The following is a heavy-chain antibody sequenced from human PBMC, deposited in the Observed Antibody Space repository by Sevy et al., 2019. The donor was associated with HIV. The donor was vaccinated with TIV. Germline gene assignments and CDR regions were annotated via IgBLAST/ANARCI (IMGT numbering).Heavy chain of an antibody. D-gene: IGHD3-16*01. J-gene: IGHJ4*02. CDR1: GFDFSTYW. Sequence: GGSLRLSCAASGFDFSTYWMHWVRQAPGKGLVWVSRIMGDGSRRSHADSVKGRFTISRDNAKNTVYLQMNSLRAEDTALYFCARDPFGGYYFDHWGPGTLVTVSS. CDR2: IMGDGSRR. CDR3: ARDPFGGYYFDH. V-gene: IGHV3-74*01.